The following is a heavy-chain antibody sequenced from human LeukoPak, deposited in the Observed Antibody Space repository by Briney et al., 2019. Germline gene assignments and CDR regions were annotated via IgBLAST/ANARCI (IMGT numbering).Heavy chain of an antibody. CDR3: ARVRIRHRSGGSCYWFDP. V-gene: IGHV1-69*05. J-gene: IGHJ5*02. D-gene: IGHD2-15*01. Sequence: GASVKVSCKASGGTFSSYAISWVRQAPGQGLEWMGGIIPIFGTANYAQKLQGRVTMTTDTSTSTAYMELRSLRSNDTAVYYCARVRIRHRSGGSCYWFDPWGQGTLVTVSS. CDR2: IIPIFGTA. CDR1: GGTFSSYA.